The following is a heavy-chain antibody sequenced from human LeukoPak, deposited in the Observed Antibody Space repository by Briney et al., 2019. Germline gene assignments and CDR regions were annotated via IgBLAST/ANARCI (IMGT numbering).Heavy chain of an antibody. CDR1: GFTFSTYA. Sequence: GGSLRLSCVTSGFTFSTYAMTWVRQAPGKGLEWVSAISGSGGSTFYADSVKGRFTISRDNSKNSLYLQMNSLRAEDTAVYYCARAPYLDVWGKGTTVTVSS. V-gene: IGHV3-23*01. CDR3: ARAPYLDV. J-gene: IGHJ6*03. CDR2: ISGSGGST.